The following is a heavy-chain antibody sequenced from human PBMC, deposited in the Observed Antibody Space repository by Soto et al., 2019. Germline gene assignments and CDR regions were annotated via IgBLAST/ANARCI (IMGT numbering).Heavy chain of an antibody. CDR1: GFTFGTTD. J-gene: IGHJ5*02. CDR2: IDGSGGIT. D-gene: IGHD3-10*01. V-gene: IGHV3-23*01. Sequence: GESLKISCAASGFTFGTTDMSWVRQAPGEGLEWVSTIDGSGGITYYADSVKGRFTISRDNSGNTVYLQMNSLRGDDTALYYCVKNSGWFNTWGQGALVTVSS. CDR3: VKNSGWFNT.